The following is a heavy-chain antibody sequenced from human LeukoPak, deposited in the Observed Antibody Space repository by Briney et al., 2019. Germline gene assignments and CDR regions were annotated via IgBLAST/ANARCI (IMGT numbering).Heavy chain of an antibody. D-gene: IGHD2-2*01. CDR3: AREPRYQLLYNWFDP. CDR1: GYTLTGYY. J-gene: IGHJ5*02. Sequence: ASVKVSCKASGYTLTGYYMHWVRQAPGQGLEWMGWINPNSGGTNYAQKFQGRVTMTRDTSISTAYMELSRLRSDDTAVYYCAREPRYQLLYNWFDPWGQGTLVTVSS. CDR2: INPNSGGT. V-gene: IGHV1-2*02.